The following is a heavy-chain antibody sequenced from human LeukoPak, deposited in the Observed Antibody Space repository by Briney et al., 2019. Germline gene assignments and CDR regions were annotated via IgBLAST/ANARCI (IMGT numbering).Heavy chain of an antibody. CDR1: GFTFSSYA. V-gene: IGHV3-15*07. D-gene: IGHD1-1*01. J-gene: IGHJ4*01. CDR3: TTGWTSAPHDGY. CDR2: IKNHGGTA. Sequence: PGGSLRLSCAASGFTFSSYAMHWVRQAPGKGLEWVGRIKNHGGTADHAAPVKGRFTVSRDDSKNTLYLQMNSLKSEDTAIYYCTTGWTSAPHDGYWGQGTLVTVSS.